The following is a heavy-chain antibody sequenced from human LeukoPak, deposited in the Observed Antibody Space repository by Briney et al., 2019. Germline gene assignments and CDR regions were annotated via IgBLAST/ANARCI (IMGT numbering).Heavy chain of an antibody. J-gene: IGHJ4*02. D-gene: IGHD6-6*01. CDR1: GFTFSIYW. Sequence: GGSLRLSCAASGFTFSIYWMQRVRQAPGKGLVWVSRVNGDGTTTNYADAVKGRFTISRDNAKNTLYLQMNSLRAEDTAVYYCARGYSSSSEGDYFHYWGQGTLVTVSS. CDR2: VNGDGTTT. CDR3: ARGYSSSSEGDYFHY. V-gene: IGHV3-74*01.